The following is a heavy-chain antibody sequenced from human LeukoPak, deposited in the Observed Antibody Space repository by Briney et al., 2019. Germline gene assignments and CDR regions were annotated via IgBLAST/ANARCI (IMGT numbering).Heavy chain of an antibody. CDR2: IKQDVSDI. CDR3: ARGLFGDYSAFDH. J-gene: IGHJ4*02. Sequence: GGSLRLSCAASEFTFINYWMSWVRQAPGKGLEWVANIKQDVSDIYYVDSVKGRFTISRDNAKNSLYLQMNSLRVEDTAVYYCARGLFGDYSAFDHWGQGTLVTVSS. CDR1: EFTFINYW. D-gene: IGHD4-17*01. V-gene: IGHV3-7*01.